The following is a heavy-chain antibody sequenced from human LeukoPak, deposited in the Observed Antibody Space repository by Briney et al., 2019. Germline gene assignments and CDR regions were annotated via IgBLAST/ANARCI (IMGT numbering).Heavy chain of an antibody. CDR1: GFALSTYW. V-gene: IGHV3-7*01. J-gene: IGHJ4*02. CDR3: AVSASARGGFDS. Sequence: GGSLRLSCAASGFALSTYWMSWVRQAPGKGLEGVANMSQDGSQNYYVDSVKGRFTISRDNAKNSLYLQMNSLRAEDTAVYYCAVSASARGGFDSWGQGILVTVSS. CDR2: MSQDGSQN. D-gene: IGHD3-16*01.